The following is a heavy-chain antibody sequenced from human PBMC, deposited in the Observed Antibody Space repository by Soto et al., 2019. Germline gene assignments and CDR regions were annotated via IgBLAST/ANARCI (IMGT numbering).Heavy chain of an antibody. J-gene: IGHJ6*02. CDR2: IYYSGST. CDR3: ARHPSRRYYDSSGYYYPLVYGMDV. D-gene: IGHD3-22*01. Sequence: QVQLQESGPGLVKPSETLSLTCTVSGGSISSYYWSWIRQPPGKGLEWIGYIYYSGSTNYNPSLKRRVTLSVDPSKNQFPLKLSSVTAADTAVYYCARHPSRRYYDSSGYYYPLVYGMDVWGQGTTVTVSS. V-gene: IGHV4-59*08. CDR1: GGSISSYY.